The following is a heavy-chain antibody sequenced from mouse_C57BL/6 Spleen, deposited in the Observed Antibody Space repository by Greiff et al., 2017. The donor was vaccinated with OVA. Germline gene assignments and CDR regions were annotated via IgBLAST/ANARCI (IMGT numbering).Heavy chain of an antibody. Sequence: QVQLQQSGAELARPGASVKLSCKASGYTFTSYGISWVKQRTGQGLEWIGEIYPRSGNTYYNEKFKGKATLTADKSSSTAYMELRSLTSEDSAVYFYARRSGSAPHFDYGGQGTTLTVSS. D-gene: IGHD6-1*01. J-gene: IGHJ2*01. CDR2: IYPRSGNT. CDR1: GYTFTSYG. CDR3: ARRSGSAPHFDY. V-gene: IGHV1-81*01.